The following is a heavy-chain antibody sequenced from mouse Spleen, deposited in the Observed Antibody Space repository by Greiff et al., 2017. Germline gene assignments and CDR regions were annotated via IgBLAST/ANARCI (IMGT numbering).Heavy chain of an antibody. CDR2: IYPRSGNT. Sequence: QVQLQQSGAELARPGASVKLSCKASGYTFTSYGISWVKQRTGQGLEWIGEIYPRSGNTYYNEKFKGKATLTADKSSSTAYMELRSLTSEDSAVYFCARGYYGSSHGLAWFAYWGQGTLVTVSA. CDR3: ARGYYGSSHGLAWFAY. J-gene: IGHJ3*01. D-gene: IGHD1-1*01. V-gene: IGHV1-81*01. CDR1: GYTFTSYG.